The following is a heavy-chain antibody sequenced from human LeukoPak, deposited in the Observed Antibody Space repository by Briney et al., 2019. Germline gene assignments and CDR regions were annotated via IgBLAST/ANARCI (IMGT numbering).Heavy chain of an antibody. V-gene: IGHV3-23*01. J-gene: IGHJ4*02. CDR1: DFTLRSYA. CDR3: AKESPHFDY. CDR2: ISAVT. Sequence: GGSLRLSCAVSDFTLRSYAMSWVRQAPGKGLEWVSSISAVTYYADSVKGRFTISRDNPKNTPNLQMNSLRAEDTAVYYCAKESPHFDYWGQGTLVTVSS.